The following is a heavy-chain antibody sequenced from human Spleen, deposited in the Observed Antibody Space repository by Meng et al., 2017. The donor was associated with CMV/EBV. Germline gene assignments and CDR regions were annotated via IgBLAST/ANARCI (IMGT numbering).Heavy chain of an antibody. J-gene: IGHJ5*02. CDR3: AKARDTIYGVVASFEFDL. CDR1: GFAFSNYA. Sequence: GESLKISCAASGFAFSNYAFHWVRQAPGKGLEWVAVISYDGSDKFYADSVKGRFTISKDNSKNTMYLQIDSLRGADTALYYCAKARDTIYGVVASFEFDLWGQGTLVTVSS. D-gene: IGHD3-3*01. CDR2: ISYDGSDK. V-gene: IGHV3-30*04.